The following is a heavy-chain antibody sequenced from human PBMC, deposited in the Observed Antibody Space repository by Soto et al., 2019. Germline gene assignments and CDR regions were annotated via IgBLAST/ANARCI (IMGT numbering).Heavy chain of an antibody. D-gene: IGHD3-16*01. CDR1: GDTFSFYT. CDR3: AMVDVYVTPSPQDV. J-gene: IGHJ6*02. Sequence: GASVKVSCKASGDTFSFYTINWVRQAPGLGLEWMGKVNPIVSMTNYAQKVQGRVTMTADKSTNTAYTELRSLRSNDTAIYYCAMVDVYVTPSPQDVWGQGTTVTVSS. V-gene: IGHV1-69*02. CDR2: VNPIVSMT.